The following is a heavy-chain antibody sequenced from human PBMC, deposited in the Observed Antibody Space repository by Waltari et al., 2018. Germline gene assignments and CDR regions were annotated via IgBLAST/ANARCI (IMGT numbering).Heavy chain of an antibody. J-gene: IGHJ6*02. V-gene: IGHV3-53*01. D-gene: IGHD3-10*01. Sequence: EVQLVESGGGLIQPGGSLRLACAASGFTGSSNYLSWGRKAPGEGLEWVSVIYSGGSTYYADSVKGRFTISRDNSKNTLYLQMNSLRAEDTAVYYCAREVWFGELVDYYYYGMDVWGQGTTVTVSS. CDR1: GFTGSSNY. CDR3: AREVWFGELVDYYYYGMDV. CDR2: IYSGGST.